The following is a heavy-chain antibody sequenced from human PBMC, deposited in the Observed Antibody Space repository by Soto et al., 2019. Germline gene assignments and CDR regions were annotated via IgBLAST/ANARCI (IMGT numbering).Heavy chain of an antibody. D-gene: IGHD3-16*01. J-gene: IGHJ3*02. CDR1: GYTFTSYA. Sequence: ASVKVSCKASGYTFTSYAMHWVRQAPGQRLEWMGWINAGNGNTKYSQKFQGRVTITRDTSASTAYMELSSLRSEDTAVYYCAREVVDDYIWGSSAAFDIWGQGTMVTVSS. CDR3: AREVVDDYIWGSSAAFDI. V-gene: IGHV1-3*01. CDR2: INAGNGNT.